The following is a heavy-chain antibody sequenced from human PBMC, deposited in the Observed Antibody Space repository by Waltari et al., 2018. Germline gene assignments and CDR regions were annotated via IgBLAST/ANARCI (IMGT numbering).Heavy chain of an antibody. CDR2: ISEDSQRI. CDR1: GFSFSTFE. J-gene: IGHJ4*02. CDR3: VKGGWLDD. D-gene: IGHD2-15*01. V-gene: IGHV3-23*01. Sequence: EVRLWESGGGVTYVGGSLRLSCAAYGFSFSTFEMTWARQVPGKGVEWVDFISEDSQRIFYATAVGGRFAVSRDNSKNRIFLHMTNLRVDDTATYFCVKGGWLDDWGQGSLVTVSS.